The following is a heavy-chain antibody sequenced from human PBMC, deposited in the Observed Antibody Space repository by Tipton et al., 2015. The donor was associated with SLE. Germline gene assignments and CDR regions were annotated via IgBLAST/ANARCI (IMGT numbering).Heavy chain of an antibody. D-gene: IGHD3-10*01. Sequence: TLSLTCTVSGGSISSGGYYRSWIRQHPGKGLEWIGYIYYSGSTYYNPSLKSRVTISVDTSKNQFSLKLSSVTAADTAVYYCATPSRGARGHLDYWGQGTLVTVSS. V-gene: IGHV4-31*03. CDR3: ATPSRGARGHLDY. CDR2: IYYSGST. CDR1: GGSISSGGYY. J-gene: IGHJ4*02.